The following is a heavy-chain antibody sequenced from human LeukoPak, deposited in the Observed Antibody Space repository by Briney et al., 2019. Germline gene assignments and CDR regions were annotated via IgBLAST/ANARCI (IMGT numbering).Heavy chain of an antibody. J-gene: IGHJ5*02. Sequence: ASVKVSCKASGYTFTSYAMNWVRQAPGQGLEWMGWINTNTGNPTYAQGFTGRFVFSLDTSVSTAYLQISSLKAEDTAAYYCARDPRSGEWLRADPSHWFDPWGQGTLVTVSS. CDR1: GYTFTSYA. D-gene: IGHD5-12*01. V-gene: IGHV7-4-1*02. CDR3: ARDPRSGEWLRADPSHWFDP. CDR2: INTNTGNP.